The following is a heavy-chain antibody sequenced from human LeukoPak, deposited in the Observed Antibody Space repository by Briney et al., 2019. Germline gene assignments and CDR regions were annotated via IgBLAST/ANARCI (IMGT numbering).Heavy chain of an antibody. CDR2: ISGSGGTA. Sequence: PGGSLRLSYAASGFTFTNYAMSWVRQAPGKGLEWVSVISGSGGTAHYADSVRGRFTISRDTSKNTLYLQMNSLRAEDTAVYYCATGYSSGPFDYWGQGTLVTVSS. CDR3: ATGYSSGPFDY. D-gene: IGHD6-19*01. J-gene: IGHJ4*02. V-gene: IGHV3-23*01. CDR1: GFTFTNYA.